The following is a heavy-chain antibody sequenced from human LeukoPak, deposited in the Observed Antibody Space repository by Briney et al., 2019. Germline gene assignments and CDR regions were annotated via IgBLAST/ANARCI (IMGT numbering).Heavy chain of an antibody. J-gene: IGHJ4*02. D-gene: IGHD3-9*01. CDR2: ISDSGTL. CDR3: ASPHYDILTGLLN. V-gene: IGHV3-23*01. CDR1: GIILTNYA. Sequence: GASLRLSCAASGIILTNYAVSWVRQAPGKGLEWVAAISDSGTLDYADSVRGRFIISRDISKKMVYLQMNSLRAEDTAVYYCASPHYDILTGLLNWGQGTLVTVSS.